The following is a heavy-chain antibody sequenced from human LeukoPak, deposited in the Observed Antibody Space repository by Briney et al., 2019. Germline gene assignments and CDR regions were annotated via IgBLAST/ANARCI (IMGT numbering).Heavy chain of an antibody. V-gene: IGHV3-11*01. J-gene: IGHJ3*02. D-gene: IGHD3-9*01. CDR2: ISSSGSTI. CDR1: GFTFSDYY. CDR3: ARTYYDILTGPDAFDI. Sequence: GGSLRLSCAASGFTFSDYYMSWIRQAPGKGLEWVSYISSSGSTIYYADSVKGRFTIPRDNAKNSLYLQMNSLRAEDTAVYYCARTYYDILTGPDAFDIWGQGTMVTVSS.